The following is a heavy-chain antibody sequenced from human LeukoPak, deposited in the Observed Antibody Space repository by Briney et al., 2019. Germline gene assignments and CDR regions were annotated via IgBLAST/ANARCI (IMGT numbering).Heavy chain of an antibody. D-gene: IGHD5-18*01. CDR1: GGSISSSSYY. CDR3: ARARWDDTAMVIVFDY. Sequence: PSETLSLTCTVSGGSISSSSYYWGWIRQPPGKGLEWIGSIYYSGSTYYNPSLKSRVTISVDTSKNQFSLKLSSVTAADTAVYYCARARWDDTAMVIVFDYWGQGTLVTVSS. CDR2: IYYSGST. V-gene: IGHV4-39*07. J-gene: IGHJ4*02.